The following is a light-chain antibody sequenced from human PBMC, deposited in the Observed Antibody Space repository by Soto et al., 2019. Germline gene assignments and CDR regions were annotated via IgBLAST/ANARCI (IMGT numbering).Light chain of an antibody. V-gene: IGLV1-40*01. CDR3: QAYDYILTASV. J-gene: IGLJ3*02. Sequence: QPVLTQPPSVSGAPGQRVTLSCTGNTSNLGAGYDVHWYQQLPGAAPKLVIFGNRNRPSGVPERFSGSKSGTSASLAITGLQAEDEADYYCQAYDYILTASVFGGGTKVTGL. CDR2: GNR. CDR1: TSNLGAGYD.